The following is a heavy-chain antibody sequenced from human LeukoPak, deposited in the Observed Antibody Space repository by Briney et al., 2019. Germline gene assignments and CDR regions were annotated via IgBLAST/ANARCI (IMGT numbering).Heavy chain of an antibody. J-gene: IGHJ4*02. CDR2: ISSDSSSFK. V-gene: IGHV3-21*04. CDR1: GFTFSSYH. Sequence: GGSLRLSCAAPGFTFSSYHFHWVRQAPGKGLEWVSSISSDSSSFKYYAHSVQGRFTISRDNARNSMYLQMNSLRAEDTAVYYCARGTNWSPLDFDYWSQGSLVTVSS. CDR3: ARGTNWSPLDFDY. D-gene: IGHD1-20*01.